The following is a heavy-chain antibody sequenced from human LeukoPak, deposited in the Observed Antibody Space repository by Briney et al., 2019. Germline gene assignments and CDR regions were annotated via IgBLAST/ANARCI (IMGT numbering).Heavy chain of an antibody. CDR2: IYTSGST. V-gene: IGHV4-4*07. Sequence: PSETLSLTCTVSGGSISSYYWSWIRQPAGKGLEWIGRIYTSGSTNYNPSLKSRVTMSVDTSKNQFSLKLSSVTAADTAVYYRARVGEWELGGPAFDIWGQGTMVTVSS. J-gene: IGHJ3*02. CDR1: GGSISSYY. CDR3: ARVGEWELGGPAFDI. D-gene: IGHD1-26*01.